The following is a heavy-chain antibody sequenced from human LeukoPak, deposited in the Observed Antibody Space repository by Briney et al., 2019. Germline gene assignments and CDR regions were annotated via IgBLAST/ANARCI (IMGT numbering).Heavy chain of an antibody. D-gene: IGHD6-13*01. J-gene: IGHJ4*02. CDR1: GASISSGGYS. Sequence: SEPLSLTCPVSGASISSGGYSWRWIRQPPGKGLEWIGYIYHSGSTYYNPSLKSRVTISVDRSKNQFSLKLSSVTAADTAVYYCARDEPPGIAAAWGQGTLVTVSS. CDR3: ARDEPPGIAAA. V-gene: IGHV4-30-2*01. CDR2: IYHSGST.